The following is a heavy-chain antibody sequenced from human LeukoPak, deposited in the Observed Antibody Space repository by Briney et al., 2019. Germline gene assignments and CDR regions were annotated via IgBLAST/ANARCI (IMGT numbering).Heavy chain of an antibody. J-gene: IGHJ4*02. D-gene: IGHD5-18*01. CDR3: ARDGYSYGMVFDY. V-gene: IGHV3-48*03. CDR1: GFTFSSYE. CDR2: ISAGNTI. Sequence: GGSLRLSCAAAGFTFSSYEMNWVRQAPGKGLEWVSYISAGNTIYYADSVKGRFTVSRNNAKNSVSLQMNSLRAEDTAVYYCARDGYSYGMVFDYWGQGTLVAVSS.